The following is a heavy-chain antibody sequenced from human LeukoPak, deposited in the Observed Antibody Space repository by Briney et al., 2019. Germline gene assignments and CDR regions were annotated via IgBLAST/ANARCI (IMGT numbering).Heavy chain of an antibody. CDR3: ARDRGPGYADY. J-gene: IGHJ4*02. D-gene: IGHD2-8*01. CDR1: GGSLSSYY. V-gene: IGHV4-59*01. CDR2: IYYSGST. Sequence: SETLSLTCTVSGGSLSSYYWSWIRQPPGKGLEWIGYIYYSGSTNYNPSLKSRVTIPVDTSKNQFSLKLSSVTAADTAVYYCARDRGPGYADYWGQGTLVTVSS.